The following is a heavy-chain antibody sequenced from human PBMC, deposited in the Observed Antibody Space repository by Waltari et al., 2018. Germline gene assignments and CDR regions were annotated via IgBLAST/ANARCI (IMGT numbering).Heavy chain of an antibody. Sequence: QVQLVQSGSAWKKPGASVKVSCKAYGYSFTNYAINWGRQAPGQGLELMGWITTNTENPTYTQGFTRRFVFSLDTSVSTAYLQINDLKAEDTAIYYCAREVVPAAKIVVNWFDPWGQGTQVTVSS. CDR1: GYSFTNYA. V-gene: IGHV7-4-1*02. J-gene: IGHJ5*02. CDR3: AREVVPAAKIVVNWFDP. D-gene: IGHD2-2*01. CDR2: ITTNTENP.